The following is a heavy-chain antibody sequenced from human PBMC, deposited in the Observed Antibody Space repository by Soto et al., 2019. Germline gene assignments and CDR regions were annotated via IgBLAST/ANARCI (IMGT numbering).Heavy chain of an antibody. CDR1: GFTFDSYA. CDR3: AKNLGLQYYFDY. J-gene: IGHJ4*02. Sequence: EVQLLESGGGLVRPGGSLRLSCAASGFTFDSYAMNWVRQAPGKGLEWVSTISGSGDYTYYTDSVKGRFTISKDNSKNIMYLQMNSLRAEDTAIYYCAKNLGLQYYFDYWGQGTLVTVSS. CDR2: ISGSGDYT. V-gene: IGHV3-23*01.